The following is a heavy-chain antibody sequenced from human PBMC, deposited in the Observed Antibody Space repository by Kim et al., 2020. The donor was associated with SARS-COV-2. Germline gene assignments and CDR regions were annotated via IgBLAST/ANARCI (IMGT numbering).Heavy chain of an antibody. CDR1: GGSISSSSYY. Sequence: SETLSLTCTVSGGSISSSSYYWGWIRQPPGKGLEWIGSIYYSGSTYYNPSLKSRVTISVDTSKNQFSLKLSSVTAADTAVYYCARHGGSGWYVQQRNYFDYWGQGTLVTVSS. CDR2: IYYSGST. CDR3: ARHGGSGWYVQQRNYFDY. D-gene: IGHD6-19*01. V-gene: IGHV4-39*01. J-gene: IGHJ4*02.